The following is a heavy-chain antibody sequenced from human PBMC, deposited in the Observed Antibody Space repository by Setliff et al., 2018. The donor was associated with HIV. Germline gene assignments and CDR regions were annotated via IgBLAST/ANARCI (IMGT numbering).Heavy chain of an antibody. CDR1: GYIFTRYA. CDR3: ARVKTGDPLYFDH. Sequence: ASVKVSCKASGYIFTRYAMHWVRQAPGQRLEWMGWSNAGNANTKYSQEFQGRVTIASDTSASTAYLELSSLKSEDMAVYYCARVKTGDPLYFDHWGQGTLVTVSS. CDR2: SNAGNANT. J-gene: IGHJ4*02. V-gene: IGHV1-3*02. D-gene: IGHD7-27*01.